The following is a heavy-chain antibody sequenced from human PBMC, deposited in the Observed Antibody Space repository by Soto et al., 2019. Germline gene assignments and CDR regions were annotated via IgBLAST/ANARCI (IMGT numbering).Heavy chain of an antibody. CDR2: ISYDGSNK. CDR1: GFPFSTYG. V-gene: IGHV3-30*03. CDR3: AHEALFDY. J-gene: IGHJ4*02. Sequence: PVGSLRLSCAASGFPFSTYGMHWVRQAPGKGLEWVAVISYDGSNKYYADSVKGRFTISRDNSKNTLYLQMNSLRAEDTAVYYCAHEALFDYWGLGTLVTVSS.